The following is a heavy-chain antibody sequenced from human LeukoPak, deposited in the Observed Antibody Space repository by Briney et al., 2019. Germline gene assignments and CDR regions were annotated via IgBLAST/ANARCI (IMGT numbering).Heavy chain of an antibody. V-gene: IGHV4-39*01. D-gene: IGHD5-18*01. CDR1: SGSISSSTYY. Sequence: SETLSLTCTVSSGSISSSTYYWGWIRQPPGKGLEWIGDISYNGRTNYTPSLKSRVTISVDTSKNQFSLKLRFVTASDTAVYYCARVSGYSYGGNDYWGQGTLVTVSS. CDR3: ARVSGYSYGGNDY. J-gene: IGHJ4*02. CDR2: ISYNGRT.